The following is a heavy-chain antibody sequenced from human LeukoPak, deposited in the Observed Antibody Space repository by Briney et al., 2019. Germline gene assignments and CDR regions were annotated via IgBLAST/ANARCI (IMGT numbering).Heavy chain of an antibody. V-gene: IGHV3-11*04. CDR3: ARGSLRTGELYAFDS. D-gene: IGHD3-10*01. J-gene: IGHJ4*02. CDR1: GFTFRDYY. Sequence: GQSLRLSCAASGFTFRDYYMSWIRQAPGKGLEWLSYIDSRGDIKSYSDSVKGRFTISRDNAKNSLYLQMNSLRAEDTAVYFCARGSLRTGELYAFDSWGQGILVTVSS. CDR2: IDSRGDIK.